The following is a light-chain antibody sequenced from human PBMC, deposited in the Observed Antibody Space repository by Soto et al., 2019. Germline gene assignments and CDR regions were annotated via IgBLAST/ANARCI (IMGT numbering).Light chain of an antibody. J-gene: IGKJ4*01. CDR2: GAS. CDR1: QSVSSN. Sequence: EIVMTQSPATLSVSPGERATLSCRASQSVSSNLAWYQQKPGQAPRLLIYGASNRATGIPARFSGSGSGTEFTLTISSLQSEDFAVYYCQQYNNWPPRITFGGGTKVEIK. V-gene: IGKV3D-15*01. CDR3: QQYNNWPPRIT.